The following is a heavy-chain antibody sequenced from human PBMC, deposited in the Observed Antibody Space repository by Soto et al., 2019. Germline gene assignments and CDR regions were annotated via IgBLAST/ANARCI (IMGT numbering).Heavy chain of an antibody. D-gene: IGHD2-21*02. CDR3: DREDDGGDSLDV. Sequence: QVQLQQSGPGLVKPSQTLSLTCTVSGDSISSDYYHWTWIRQSPGKGLEWIGYIHHSGSILYNPSFKSRVTISVDTSKNQFALHLPSVTAADTAVYCGDREDDGGDSLDVWGQGTTVTVSS. J-gene: IGHJ6*02. CDR2: IHHSGSI. V-gene: IGHV4-30-4*08. CDR1: GDSISSDYYH.